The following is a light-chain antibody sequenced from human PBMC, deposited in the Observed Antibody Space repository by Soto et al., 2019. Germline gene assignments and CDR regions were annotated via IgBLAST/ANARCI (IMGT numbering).Light chain of an antibody. J-gene: IGKJ1*01. CDR3: QQRINWPWT. V-gene: IGKV3-11*01. Sequence: EIVFTQSPAPLSLSPGERATLSCRASQSVSSNLIWYQQKPGQAPRLLLFDASNRATGIPARFSGSGSGTDFTLTITSLEPEDFAVYYCQQRINWPWTFGQGTKVDIK. CDR2: DAS. CDR1: QSVSSN.